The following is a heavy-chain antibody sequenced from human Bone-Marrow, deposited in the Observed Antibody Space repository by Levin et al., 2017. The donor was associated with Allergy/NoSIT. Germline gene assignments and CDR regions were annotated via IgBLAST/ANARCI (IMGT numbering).Heavy chain of an antibody. V-gene: IGHV4-34*01. J-gene: IGHJ4*02. Sequence: SETLSLTCAVYGGSFTDYYWIWIRQPPGKGLEWIGEINHSGSTNSNPSLKSRIIMSVDTSKNQFSLKLKSVTAADTAVYYCARGPSGSWSPPGGHWGQGTRVTVSS. CDR2: INHSGST. CDR1: GGSFTDYY. CDR3: ARGPSGSWSPPGGH. D-gene: IGHD5-12*01.